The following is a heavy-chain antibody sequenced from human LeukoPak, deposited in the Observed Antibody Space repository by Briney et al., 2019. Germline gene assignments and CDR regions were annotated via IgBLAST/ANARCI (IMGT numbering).Heavy chain of an antibody. CDR3: ARDKRLYSSGSYYFDY. CDR2: INPNSGGT. CDR1: GYTFTGYY. D-gene: IGHD6-19*01. V-gene: IGHV1-2*02. J-gene: IGHJ4*02. Sequence: ASVNVSCKASGYTFTGYYMHWVRQAPGQGLEWMGWINPNSGGTNYAQKFQGRVTMTRDTSISTAYMELSRLRSDDTAVYYCARDKRLYSSGSYYFDYWGQGTLVTVSS.